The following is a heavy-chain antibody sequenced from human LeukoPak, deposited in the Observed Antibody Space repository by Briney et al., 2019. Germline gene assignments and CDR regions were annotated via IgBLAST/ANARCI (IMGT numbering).Heavy chain of an antibody. D-gene: IGHD3-16*01. CDR3: ARDRSLGIIDY. V-gene: IGHV4-59*01. CDR1: GGSISGYY. Sequence: SETLSLTCIVSGGSISGYYWSWIRQPPGKGLEWIGYIYYSGSTNYNPSLKSRVTISVDASNNHFSLKVTSVTAADTAVYYCARDRSLGIIDYWGQGTLVTASS. CDR2: IYYSGST. J-gene: IGHJ4*02.